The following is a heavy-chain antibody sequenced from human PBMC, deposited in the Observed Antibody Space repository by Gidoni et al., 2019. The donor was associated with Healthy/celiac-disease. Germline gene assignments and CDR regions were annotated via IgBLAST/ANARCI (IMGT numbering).Heavy chain of an antibody. CDR2: IIPIFGTA. D-gene: IGHD3-3*01. CDR3: AGSRWSGLNFDY. Sequence: HVQLVQSGAEVTKPGSSVQVSCKASGGTFSSYAISWVRQAPGQGLEWMGGIIPIFGTANYAQKFQGRVTMTEDESTSTAYMELSSLRSEDTAVYYCAGSRWSGLNFDYWGQGTLVTVSS. CDR1: GGTFSSYA. J-gene: IGHJ4*02. V-gene: IGHV1-69*01.